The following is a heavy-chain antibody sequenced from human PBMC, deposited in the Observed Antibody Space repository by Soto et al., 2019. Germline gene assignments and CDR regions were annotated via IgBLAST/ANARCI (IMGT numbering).Heavy chain of an antibody. CDR1: GGSISSSSYY. V-gene: IGHV4-39*01. CDR3: ARLNSYFRWRDGYNPNAFDI. D-gene: IGHD5-12*01. Sequence: SETLSLTCTVSGGSISSSSYYWGWIRQPPGKGLEWIGSIYYSGSTYYNPSLKSRVTISVDTSKNQFSLKLSSVAAADTAVYYCARLNSYFRWRDGYNPNAFDIWGQGTMVTVSS. CDR2: IYYSGST. J-gene: IGHJ3*02.